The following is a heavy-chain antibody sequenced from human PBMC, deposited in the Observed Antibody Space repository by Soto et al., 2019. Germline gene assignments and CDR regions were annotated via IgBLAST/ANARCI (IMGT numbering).Heavy chain of an antibody. D-gene: IGHD2-2*01. CDR1: GGSISSGGYY. Sequence: SETLSLTCTVSGGSISSGGYYWSWIRQHPGKALEWIGYIYYSGSTNYNPSLKSRVTISVDTSKNQFSLKLSSVTAADTAVYYCARLLVVPAAIRYYYYYGMDVWGQGTTVTVSS. J-gene: IGHJ6*02. CDR2: IYYSGST. CDR3: ARLLVVPAAIRYYYYYGMDV. V-gene: IGHV4-61*08.